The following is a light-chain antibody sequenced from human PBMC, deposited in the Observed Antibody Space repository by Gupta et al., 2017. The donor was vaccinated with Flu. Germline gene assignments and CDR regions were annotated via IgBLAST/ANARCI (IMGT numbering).Light chain of an antibody. CDR2: EVS. CDR1: SSDVGGYNF. V-gene: IGLV2-14*01. CDR3: SSYTSSSTWV. J-gene: IGLJ3*02. Sequence: SITISCTGTSSDVGGYNFVSWYQQHPVKAPKLMIYEVSNRPAGVSNRFSGSKSGNTASLTISGLQAEDEADYYCSSYTSSSTWVFGGGTKLTVL.